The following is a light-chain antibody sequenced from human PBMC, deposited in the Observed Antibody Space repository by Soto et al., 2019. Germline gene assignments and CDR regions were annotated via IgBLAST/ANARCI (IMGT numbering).Light chain of an antibody. J-gene: IGKJ4*01. Sequence: EIVMTQSPTTLSVSPGEKATLSCRASQSVGNNLAWYQQKPGQAPRLLIYGASTRATGIPARFSGSGSGTEFTLIISRLQSEDFAVYYCQQYSNWPPLTFGGGTKVEIK. CDR2: GAS. CDR1: QSVGNN. CDR3: QQYSNWPPLT. V-gene: IGKV3-15*01.